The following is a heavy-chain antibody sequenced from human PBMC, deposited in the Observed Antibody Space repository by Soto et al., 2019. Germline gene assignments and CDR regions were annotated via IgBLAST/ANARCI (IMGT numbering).Heavy chain of an antibody. V-gene: IGHV4-30-4*01. CDR2: IYYSGST. CDR1: GDSISSGDDF. J-gene: IGHJ6*02. CDR3: ARDRAKWNDYYYYGMDV. Sequence: SETLSLTCTVSGDSISSGDDFWTWIRQPPGKGLEWIGYIYYSGSTYYNPSLKSRLAMSVDTSKNQFSLKLSSVTAADTAVYYCARDRAKWNDYYYYGMDVWGQGTTVTVSS. D-gene: IGHD1-20*01.